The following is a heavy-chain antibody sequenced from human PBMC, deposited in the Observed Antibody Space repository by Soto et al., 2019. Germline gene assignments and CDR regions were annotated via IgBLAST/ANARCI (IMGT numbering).Heavy chain of an antibody. J-gene: IGHJ6*03. CDR3: ARALSVAQYYYYMDV. CDR2: ISPYNGNT. CDR1: GYTFTTYG. Sequence: QVRLVQSGPEVKKPGASVKVSCKTSGYTFTTYGITWVRQAPGQGLEWMGWISPYNGNTHYAPQFQGRVTMTTDTFTTTAYMELRTLRSDDRAIYFCARALSVAQYYYYMDVWGKGTTVTVSS. V-gene: IGHV1-18*01. D-gene: IGHD6-19*01.